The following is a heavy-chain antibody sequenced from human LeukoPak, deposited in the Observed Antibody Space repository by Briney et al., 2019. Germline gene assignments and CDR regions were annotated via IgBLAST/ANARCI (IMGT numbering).Heavy chain of an antibody. CDR3: ASTNCSSAGSYGANWFDP. CDR2: IYYSGNT. J-gene: IGHJ5*02. D-gene: IGHD2-2*01. CDR1: GGSISSGDYY. V-gene: IGHV4-30-4*08. Sequence: SETLSLTCTVSGGSISSGDYYWSWIRQPPGKGLEWIGYIYYSGNTFHYNPSLKSRVNISVDTSKNQFSLRLSSVTAVDTAVYYCASTNCSSAGSYGANWFDPWGQGTLVTVSS.